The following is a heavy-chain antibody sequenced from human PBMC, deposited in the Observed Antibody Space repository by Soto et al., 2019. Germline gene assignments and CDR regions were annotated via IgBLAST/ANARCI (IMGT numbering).Heavy chain of an antibody. V-gene: IGHV4-31*03. D-gene: IGHD2-15*01. CDR1: GGSISSGGYY. Sequence: SETLSLTCTVSGGSISSGGYYWSWIRQHPGKGLEWIGYIYYSGSTYYNPSLKSRVTISVDTSKNQFSLKLSSVTAADTAVYYCARDRFRLRYGMDVWGQGTTVTVSS. CDR2: IYYSGST. J-gene: IGHJ6*02. CDR3: ARDRFRLRYGMDV.